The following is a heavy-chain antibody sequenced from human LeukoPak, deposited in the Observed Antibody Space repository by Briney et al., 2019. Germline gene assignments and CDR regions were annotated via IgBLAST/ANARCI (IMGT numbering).Heavy chain of an antibody. CDR1: GFTFSSYS. Sequence: GGSLRLSCAASGFTFSSYSMKWVRQAPGKGVEWVSYISSSSSTIYYADSVKGRFTISRDNAKNSLYLQMNSLRTEDTAVYYCARDKGAGITMVRGVYDAFDIWGQGTMVTVSS. J-gene: IGHJ3*02. V-gene: IGHV3-48*04. CDR3: ARDKGAGITMVRGVYDAFDI. CDR2: ISSSSSTI. D-gene: IGHD3-10*01.